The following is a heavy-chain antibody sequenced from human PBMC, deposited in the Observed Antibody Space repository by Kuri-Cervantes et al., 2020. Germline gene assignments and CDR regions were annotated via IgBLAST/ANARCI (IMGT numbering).Heavy chain of an antibody. V-gene: IGHV4-61*01. CDR2: ISYTGST. CDR1: GGSVSSGSYY. CDR3: ARAAAAAPVAD. Sequence: SETLSLTCTVSGGSVSSGSYYWSWIRQPPGKGLEWVGYISYTGSTNYNPSLKSRVTISVDTSKNQFSLKLNSVTAADTAVYYCARAAAAAPVADWGQGTLVTVSS. J-gene: IGHJ4*02. D-gene: IGHD6-13*01.